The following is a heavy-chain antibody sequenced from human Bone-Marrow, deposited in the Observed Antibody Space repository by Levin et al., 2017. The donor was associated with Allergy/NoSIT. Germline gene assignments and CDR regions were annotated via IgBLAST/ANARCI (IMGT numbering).Heavy chain of an antibody. Sequence: GESLKISCAASGFVFDNFAMTWVRQAPGKGLEWVSTLSGSGSSPYFADSVKGRFTISRDNSKTTLYLQMNRLRPADTAVYYCARVLHQWNDEYHWFDPWGQGTLVIVSS. D-gene: IGHD1-1*01. CDR3: ARVLHQWNDEYHWFDP. CDR2: LSGSGSSP. J-gene: IGHJ5*02. CDR1: GFVFDNFA. V-gene: IGHV3-23*01.